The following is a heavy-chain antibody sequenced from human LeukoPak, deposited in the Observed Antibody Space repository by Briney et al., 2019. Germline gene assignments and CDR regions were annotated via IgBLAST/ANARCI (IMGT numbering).Heavy chain of an antibody. CDR2: INPSGGTT. CDR3: ARPTSIIPASNIYYYYYAMDV. CDR1: GYTFTSYY. J-gene: IGHJ6*02. V-gene: IGHV1-46*01. D-gene: IGHD2-2*01. Sequence: ASVKVSCKASGYTFTSYYMHWVRQAPGQGLEWMGRINPSGGTTTYAQKFQGRVTMTRDTPTSTVYMELSSLRSEDTAVYYCARPTSIIPASNIYYYYYAMDVWGQGTTVTVSS.